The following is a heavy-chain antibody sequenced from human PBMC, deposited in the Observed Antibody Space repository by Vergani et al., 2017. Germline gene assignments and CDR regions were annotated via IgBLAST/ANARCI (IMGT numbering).Heavy chain of an antibody. V-gene: IGHV3-23*01. Sequence: EVQLLESGGGLVQPGGSLRLSCAASGFTFSSYAMSWVRQAPGKGLEWVSGISGSGGNTYYANSVKGRFTISRDNSKNTLYLQTNSLRADDTAVYYCAKGVYCSSTSCYEGRGYYYGMGVWGQGTTVTFSS. CDR3: AKGVYCSSTSCYEGRGYYYGMGV. D-gene: IGHD2-2*01. CDR2: ISGSGGNT. CDR1: GFTFSSYA. J-gene: IGHJ6*02.